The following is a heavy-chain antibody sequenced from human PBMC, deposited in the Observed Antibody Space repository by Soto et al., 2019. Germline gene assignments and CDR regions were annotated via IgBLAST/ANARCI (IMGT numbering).Heavy chain of an antibody. J-gene: IGHJ6*02. CDR1: GGSFSGYY. Sequence: LSLTCAGYGGSFSGYYWSWIRQPPGKGLEWIGEINHSGSTNYNPSLKSRVTISVDTSKNQFSLKLSSVTAADTAVYYCARDNWNYYYGMDVWGQGTTVTVSS. CDR2: INHSGST. D-gene: IGHD3-3*01. CDR3: ARDNWNYYYGMDV. V-gene: IGHV4-34*01.